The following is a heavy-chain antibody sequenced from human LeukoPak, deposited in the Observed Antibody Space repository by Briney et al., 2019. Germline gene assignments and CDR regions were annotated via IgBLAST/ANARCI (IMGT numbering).Heavy chain of an antibody. CDR1: GGSISSYY. V-gene: IGHV4-59*01. CDR3: ARDRGRDGPFDY. D-gene: IGHD5-24*01. J-gene: IGHJ4*02. CDR2: IYYSGST. Sequence: SETLSLTCTVSGGSISSYYWSWIRQPPVKGLEWIGYIYYSGSTNYNPSLKSRVTISVDTSKNQFSLKLSSVTAADTAVYYCARDRGRDGPFDYWGQGTLVTVSS.